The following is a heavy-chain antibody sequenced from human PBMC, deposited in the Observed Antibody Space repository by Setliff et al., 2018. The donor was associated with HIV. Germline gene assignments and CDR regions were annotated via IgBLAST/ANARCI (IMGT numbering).Heavy chain of an antibody. CDR3: ARGPPFAY. V-gene: IGHV4-38-2*02. CDR2: IAYSGTTMYT. Sequence: SETLSLTCTVSGYSISSRYYWGWIRQTPGKGLEWIADIAYSGTTMYTNYNPSLESRVIVSEDTSRDQFFLKLTSVTADDTAIYYCARGPPFAYWGQGLLVTVSS. CDR1: GYSISSRYY. J-gene: IGHJ4*02.